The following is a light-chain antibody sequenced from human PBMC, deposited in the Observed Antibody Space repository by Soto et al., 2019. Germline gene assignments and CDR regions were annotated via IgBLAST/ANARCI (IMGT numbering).Light chain of an antibody. J-gene: IGKJ1*01. V-gene: IGKV3-20*01. CDR3: HHYGSSSWT. CDR1: QSVGSSY. CDR2: GAS. Sequence: EIILTQSPGTLSLSPGDTASLSCRASQSVGSSYLGWYQQKPGQAPRLLISGASGRATGIPDRFGGSGSGTDFTLSISGLEPEDFAVYYCHHYGSSSWTFSQGTKVDIK.